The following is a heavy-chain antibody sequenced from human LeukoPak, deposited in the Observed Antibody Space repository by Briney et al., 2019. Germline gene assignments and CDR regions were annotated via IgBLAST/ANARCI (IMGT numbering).Heavy chain of an antibody. V-gene: IGHV6-1*01. D-gene: IGHD3-3*01. CDR3: ARSQSGRLYY. J-gene: IGHJ4*02. Sequence: SQTLSLTSAISGDSVSSNSAAWHWIRQSPSRGLKWLGRTYYGSKWYNDYAVSVKSRITIKPDTSKNQFSLQLNSVTPEDTAVYYCARSQSGRLYYWGQGTLVTVSS. CDR1: GDSVSSNSAA. CDR2: TYYGSKWYN.